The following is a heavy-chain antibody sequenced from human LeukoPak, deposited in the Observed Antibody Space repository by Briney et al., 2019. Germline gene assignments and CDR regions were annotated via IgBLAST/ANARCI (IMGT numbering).Heavy chain of an antibody. V-gene: IGHV4-61*02. CDR2: IYTSGST. Sequence: SETLSLTCTVSGGSISSGSYYWSWIRQPARKGLEWIGRIYTSGSTNYNPSLKSRVTISVDTSKNQFSLRLTSVTAADTAVYYCARQTGSGLFILPGGQGTLVTVSS. D-gene: IGHD3/OR15-3a*01. CDR3: ARQTGSGLFILP. J-gene: IGHJ4*02. CDR1: GGSISSGSYY.